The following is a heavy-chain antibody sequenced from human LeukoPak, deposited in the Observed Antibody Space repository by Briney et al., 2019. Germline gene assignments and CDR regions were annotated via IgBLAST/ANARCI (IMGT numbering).Heavy chain of an antibody. CDR1: GFTFSSYA. V-gene: IGHV3-30-3*01. CDR2: ISYDGSNK. CDR3: ARDKPYFDY. Sequence: GRSLRLSCAASGFTFSSYAMHWVRQAPGKGLEWVAVISYDGSNKYYADSVKGRFTISRDNSKSTLYLQMNSLRAEDTAVYYCARDKPYFDYWGQGTLVTVSS. J-gene: IGHJ4*02.